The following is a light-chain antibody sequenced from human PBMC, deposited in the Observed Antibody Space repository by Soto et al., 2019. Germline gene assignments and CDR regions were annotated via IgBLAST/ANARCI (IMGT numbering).Light chain of an antibody. CDR1: ESVLDY. Sequence: EIVLTQSPATLSAYPGERANLSCRASESVLDYLAWFQQRPGQSPRLLIYGPATRATGIPGRFRGSGSGTEFTLTITSLQSEDFATYYCQHYDAYSTWTFGQGTKVEIK. CDR3: QHYDAYSTWT. V-gene: IGKV3-15*01. J-gene: IGKJ1*01. CDR2: GPA.